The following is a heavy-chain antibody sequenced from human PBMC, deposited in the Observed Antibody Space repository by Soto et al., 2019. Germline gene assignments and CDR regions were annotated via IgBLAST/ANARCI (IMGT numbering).Heavy chain of an antibody. J-gene: IGHJ5*02. Sequence: SETLSLTCTVSGGSISSGGYYWSWIRQHPGKGLEWIGYIYYSGSTYYNPSLKSRVTISVDTSKNQFSLKLSSVTAADTAVYYCARETWGGDSSGYYRLNWFDPWGQGTLVTVSS. V-gene: IGHV4-31*03. D-gene: IGHD3-22*01. CDR2: IYYSGST. CDR3: ARETWGGDSSGYYRLNWFDP. CDR1: GGSISSGGYY.